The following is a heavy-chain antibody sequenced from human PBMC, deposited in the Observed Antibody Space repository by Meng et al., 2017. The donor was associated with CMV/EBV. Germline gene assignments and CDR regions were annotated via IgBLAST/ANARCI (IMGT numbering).Heavy chain of an antibody. D-gene: IGHD5-18*01. Sequence: GGSLRLSCAASGFTFSSFEMNWVRQAPGQGLEWVSYSSSSGSTIYSADSVKGRFTITRDNAKNSLYLQMSSLRAEDTAVYYCARAGPYSYGYPYWGQGTLVTVSS. CDR2: SSSSGSTI. V-gene: IGHV3-48*03. CDR1: GFTFSSFE. CDR3: ARAGPYSYGYPY. J-gene: IGHJ4*02.